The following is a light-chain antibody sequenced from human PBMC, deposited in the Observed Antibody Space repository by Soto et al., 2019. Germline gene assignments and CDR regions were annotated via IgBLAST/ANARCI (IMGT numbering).Light chain of an antibody. CDR2: EVD. Sequence: QSALTQPASVSGSPGQSITISCTGTSSDIGDYNYVSWYQQHPDKAPKLIIYEVDDRPSGVSNRFSGSKSGNTASLTISGLQAEDEADYYCSSYSSSSTLVVLGGGT. CDR1: SSDIGDYNY. CDR3: SSYSSSSTLVV. J-gene: IGLJ2*01. V-gene: IGLV2-14*01.